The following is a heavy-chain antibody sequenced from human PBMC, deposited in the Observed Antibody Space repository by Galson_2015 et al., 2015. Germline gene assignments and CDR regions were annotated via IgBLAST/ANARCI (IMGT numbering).Heavy chain of an antibody. V-gene: IGHV4-39*01. CDR3: ARLTPPRYFDL. J-gene: IGHJ2*01. CDR2: IYSGGIT. CDR1: GGSFSSSDYY. Sequence: ETLSLTCTVSGGSFSSSDYYWGWIRQPPGKGLEWIGSIYSGGITYYNPSLKSRVTISVDTSKNQFSLRVTSVTAADTAVYYCARLTPPRYFDLWGRGTLVIVSS.